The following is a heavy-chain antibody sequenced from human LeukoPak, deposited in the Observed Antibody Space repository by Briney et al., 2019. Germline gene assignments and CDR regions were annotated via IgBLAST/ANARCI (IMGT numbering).Heavy chain of an antibody. V-gene: IGHV4-59*08. J-gene: IGHJ4*02. CDR3: ARQLSSWYFDY. CDR2: VYSSGST. CDR1: GGSINSYY. D-gene: IGHD6-13*01. Sequence: SETLSLTCTVSGGSINSYYWSWIWQPPGKGLEWIGYVYSSGSTNYNPSLKSRVTVSVDTSKNQFSLKVSSVTAADTAVYYCARQLSSWYFDYWGQGTLVTVSS.